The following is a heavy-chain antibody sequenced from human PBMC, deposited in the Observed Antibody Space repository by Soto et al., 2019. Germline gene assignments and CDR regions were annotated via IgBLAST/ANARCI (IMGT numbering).Heavy chain of an antibody. CDR1: GGSISSGGYY. CDR2: IYYSGST. Sequence: SETLSLTCTVSGGSISSGGYYWSWIRQHPGKGLEWIGYIYYSGSTYYNPSLKSRVTISVDTSKNQFSLKLSSVTAADTAVYYCARDKGRHYGSGPTGYYYGMDVWGQGTTVTVSS. CDR3: ARDKGRHYGSGPTGYYYGMDV. D-gene: IGHD3-10*01. V-gene: IGHV4-31*03. J-gene: IGHJ6*02.